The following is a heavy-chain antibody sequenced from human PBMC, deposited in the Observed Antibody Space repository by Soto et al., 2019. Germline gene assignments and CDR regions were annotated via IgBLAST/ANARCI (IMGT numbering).Heavy chain of an antibody. CDR2: ISAYNGNT. V-gene: IGHV1-18*01. CDR3: ARPTCGGGSCYFADDYYYYYLQAV. D-gene: IGHD2-15*01. Sequence: ASVKVSCKASGYTFTSYGISWVRQAPGQGLEWMGWISAYNGNTNYAQKLQGRVTMTTDTSTSTAYMELRSLRSDDTAVYYCARPTCGGGSCYFADDYYYYYLQAVWGKGTTVTGSS. CDR1: GYTFTSYG. J-gene: IGHJ6*03.